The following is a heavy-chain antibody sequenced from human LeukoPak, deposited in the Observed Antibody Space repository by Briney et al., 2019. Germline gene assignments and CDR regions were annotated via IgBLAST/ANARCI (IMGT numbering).Heavy chain of an antibody. J-gene: IGHJ3*02. CDR1: GYTFTGYY. CDR2: INPNSGGT. V-gene: IGHV1-2*02. D-gene: IGHD6-13*01. Sequence: GASVKVSCKASGYTFTGYYMHWVRQAPGQGLEWMGWINPNSGGTNYAQKFQGRVTMTRDTSISTAYMELSSLRSEDTAVYYCAREPAHSIAAAGTDAFDIWGQGTMVTVSS. CDR3: AREPAHSIAAAGTDAFDI.